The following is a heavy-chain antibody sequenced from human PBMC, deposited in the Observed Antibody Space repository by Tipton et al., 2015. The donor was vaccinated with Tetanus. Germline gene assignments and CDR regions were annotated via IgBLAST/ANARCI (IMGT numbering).Heavy chain of an antibody. CDR2: IYYSGST. V-gene: IGHV4-59*12. D-gene: IGHD1-7*01. J-gene: IGHJ6*02. CDR3: ARGYNWNYEYYYGMDV. CDR1: GGSISSYY. Sequence: TLSLTCTVSGGSISSYYWSWIRQPPGKGLEWIGYIYYSGSTNYNPSLKSRVTISVDTSKNQFSLKLSSVTAADTAVYYCARGYNWNYEYYYGMDVWGQGTTVTVSS.